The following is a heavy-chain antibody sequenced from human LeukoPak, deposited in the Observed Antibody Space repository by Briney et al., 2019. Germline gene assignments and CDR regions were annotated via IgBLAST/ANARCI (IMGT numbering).Heavy chain of an antibody. Sequence: PGGSLRLSCAASGFTFDDYAMHWVRQAPGKGLEWGSGLSWNSGSIGYADSVKGRFTISRDNAKSSLYLQMNSLRAEDTALYYCAKLLGYYDSSGPDAFDIWGQGTMVTVSS. CDR3: AKLLGYYDSSGPDAFDI. D-gene: IGHD3-22*01. CDR1: GFTFDDYA. J-gene: IGHJ3*02. V-gene: IGHV3-9*01. CDR2: LSWNSGSI.